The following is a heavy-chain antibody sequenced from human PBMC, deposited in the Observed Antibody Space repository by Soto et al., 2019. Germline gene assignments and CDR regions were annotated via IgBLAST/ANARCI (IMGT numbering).Heavy chain of an antibody. Sequence: SVKVSCKFSGVTVSSYAISWVRQAPGQGLEWMGGIIPIFGTANYAQKFQGRVTITADESTSTAYMELSSLRSEDKAVYYCARAPRFGSAYWFDPRGQGTLVTVSS. D-gene: IGHD6-6*01. CDR2: IIPIFGTA. J-gene: IGHJ5*02. CDR1: GVTVSSYA. CDR3: ARAPRFGSAYWFDP. V-gene: IGHV1-69*13.